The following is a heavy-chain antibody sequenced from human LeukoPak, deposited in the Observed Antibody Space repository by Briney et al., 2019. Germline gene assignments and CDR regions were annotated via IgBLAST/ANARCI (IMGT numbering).Heavy chain of an antibody. V-gene: IGHV3-23*01. CDR1: GFTFSSYA. Sequence: GGSLRLSCAASGFTFSSYAMSWVRQAPGKGLEWVSAISGGGGSTYYADSVKGRFTISRDNSKNTLYLQMNSLRAEDTAVYYCAKGEGATTYFDYWGQGTLVTVSS. J-gene: IGHJ4*02. CDR2: ISGGGGST. CDR3: AKGEGATTYFDY. D-gene: IGHD1-26*01.